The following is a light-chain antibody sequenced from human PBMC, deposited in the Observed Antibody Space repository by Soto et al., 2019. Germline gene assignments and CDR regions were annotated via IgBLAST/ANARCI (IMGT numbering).Light chain of an antibody. V-gene: IGKV3-20*01. Sequence: EIVLTQSPGTLSLSPGERATLSCRVSQSISSSSLAWYQQKPGQAPRLLIYGASSRAPGIPDRFSGSGSGTDFTLTISRLEPEDFAVYYCQQYGTSPWTFGQGTKVEIK. CDR2: GAS. CDR1: QSISSSS. J-gene: IGKJ1*01. CDR3: QQYGTSPWT.